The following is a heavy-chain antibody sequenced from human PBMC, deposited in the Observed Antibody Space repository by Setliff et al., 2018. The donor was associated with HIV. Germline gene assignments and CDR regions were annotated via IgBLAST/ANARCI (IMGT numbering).Heavy chain of an antibody. J-gene: IGHJ4*02. CDR3: ARAVASKNIRGEYYFDY. CDR1: GYTFTSYD. Sequence: ASVKVSCKASGYTFTSYDINWVRQATGQGLEWMGWMNPNSGNTGYAQKFQGRVTMTRNTSISTAYMELSSLRSEDTAVYYCARAVASKNIRGEYYFDYWGQGTLVTVSS. D-gene: IGHD3-16*01. CDR2: MNPNSGNT. V-gene: IGHV1-8*02.